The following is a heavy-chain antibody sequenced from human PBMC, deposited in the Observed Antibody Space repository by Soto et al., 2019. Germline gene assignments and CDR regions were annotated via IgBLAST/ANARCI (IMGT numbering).Heavy chain of an antibody. J-gene: IGHJ4*02. V-gene: IGHV6-1*01. Sequence: TPSLTCVISGGRVSLNSGALKWNKKSPSRGLEWLGRTYYRSKWYNDYAVSVKNRIIINPDTSKNQFSLQLTSVTPEDTAVYYCARMVGSRDPDYWGQGTLVTVSS. D-gene: IGHD2-8*01. CDR2: TYYRSKWYN. CDR1: GGRVSLNSGA. CDR3: ARMVGSRDPDY.